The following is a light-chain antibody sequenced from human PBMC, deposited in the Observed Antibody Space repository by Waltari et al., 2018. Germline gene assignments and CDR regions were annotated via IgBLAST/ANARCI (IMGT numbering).Light chain of an antibody. CDR2: GAS. CDR3: QNHERLPAV. Sequence: ELVLTQSPGTLSLSPGERATLSCRASQSIGRYLIWYQQKPGQAPRLLIYGASTRAAGIPDRFSGSGSGTDVSLTISRLGPEDFAVYYCQNHERLPAVFGRGTKVESK. CDR1: QSIGRY. V-gene: IGKV3-20*01. J-gene: IGKJ1*01.